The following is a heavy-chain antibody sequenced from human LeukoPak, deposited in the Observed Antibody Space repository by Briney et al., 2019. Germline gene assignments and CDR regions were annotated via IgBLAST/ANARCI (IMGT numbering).Heavy chain of an antibody. CDR1: GFTFSSYG. Sequence: PGGSLRLSCAASGFTFSSYGMHWVRQAPGKGLEWVAVILSDGSKEFYTDSVKGRFTISRDNSKNTLYLQMNSLRAEDTAVYYCVRGDGRTHCSSTSCYGTHFDYWGQGTLVTVSS. J-gene: IGHJ4*02. V-gene: IGHV3-33*01. D-gene: IGHD2-2*01. CDR3: VRGDGRTHCSSTSCYGTHFDY. CDR2: ILSDGSKE.